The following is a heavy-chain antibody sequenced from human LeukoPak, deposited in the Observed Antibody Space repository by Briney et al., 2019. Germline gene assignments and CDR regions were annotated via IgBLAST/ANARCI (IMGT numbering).Heavy chain of an antibody. CDR1: GFTVSTNY. J-gene: IGHJ4*02. D-gene: IGHD3-10*01. V-gene: IGHV3-66*01. CDR2: IYSGGST. Sequence: AGGSLRLSCAASGFTVSTNYMSWVRQAPGKGLQWVSVIYSGGSTYYADSVKGRFTISRDNSKNTLYLQMNSLRAEDTAVYYCARNYYGSGSYSLISFDSWGQGTLVTVSS. CDR3: ARNYYGSGSYSLISFDS.